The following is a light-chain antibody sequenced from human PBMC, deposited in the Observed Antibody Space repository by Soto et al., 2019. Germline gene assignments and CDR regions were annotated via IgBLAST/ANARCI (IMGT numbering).Light chain of an antibody. CDR1: NIGSYS. J-gene: IGLJ2*01. V-gene: IGLV3-21*04. CDR2: YDT. CDR3: QVLDGSTDLVL. Sequence: SYELTQPPSVSVAPGKTARITCERSNIGSYSVHWYLQKPGQAPVLVISYDTDRPSGIPERFSGSNSGNTATLTISRVEAGDEADYYCQVLDGSTDLVLFGGGTKVTVL.